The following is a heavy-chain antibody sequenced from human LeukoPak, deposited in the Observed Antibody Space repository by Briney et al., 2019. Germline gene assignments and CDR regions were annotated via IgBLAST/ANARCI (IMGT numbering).Heavy chain of an antibody. D-gene: IGHD5-24*01. CDR3: AREPPPRGQTPMNDAFDI. CDR2: MNPNSGNT. V-gene: IGHV1-8*01. J-gene: IGHJ3*02. CDR1: GYPFTTYD. Sequence: ASVKVSCKASGYPFTTYDINWVRQATGQGLEWMGWMNPNSGNTGFAQKFQGRVTMTRNTSINTAYMELSSLRSEDTAVYYCAREPPPRGQTPMNDAFDIWGQGTMVTVSS.